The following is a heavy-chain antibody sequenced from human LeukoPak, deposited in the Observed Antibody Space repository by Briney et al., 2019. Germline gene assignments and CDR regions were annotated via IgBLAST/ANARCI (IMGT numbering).Heavy chain of an antibody. V-gene: IGHV3-23*01. D-gene: IGHD3-16*01. Sequence: GGSLRLSRAASGLSFSTFAMSWVRQGPARGLEWVSSIRGNGETFHADSVKGRFTLSSDSSRNTVYLQLNNLRVEDTAIYYCARASWVSSTDAVRWGQGTLVTVSS. CDR3: ARASWVSSTDAVR. CDR1: GLSFSTFA. J-gene: IGHJ4*02. CDR2: IRGNGET.